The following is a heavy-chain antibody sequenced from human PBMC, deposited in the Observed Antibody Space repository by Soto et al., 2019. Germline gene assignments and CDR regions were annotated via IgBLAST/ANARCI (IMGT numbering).Heavy chain of an antibody. D-gene: IGHD4-17*01. CDR3: ARDRDDYGDYGY. CDR1: GFTFSSYS. CDR2: ISSSSSTI. J-gene: IGHJ4*02. V-gene: IGHV3-48*01. Sequence: GGSLRLSCAASGFTFSSYSMNWVRQAPGKGLEWLSYISSSSSTIYYADSVKGRFTISRDNAKNSLYLQMNSLRAEDTAVYYCARDRDDYGDYGYWGQGTRVTVPS.